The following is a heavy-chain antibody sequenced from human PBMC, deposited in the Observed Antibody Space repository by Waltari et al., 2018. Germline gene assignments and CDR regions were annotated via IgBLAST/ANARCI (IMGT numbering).Heavy chain of an antibody. CDR1: GYSISSGYY. V-gene: IGHV4-38-2*02. D-gene: IGHD3-16*02. J-gene: IGHJ2*01. CDR3: ARDGVFDYVWGSDRHWYFDL. Sequence: QVQLQESGPGLVKPSETLSLTCAVSGYSISSGYYWGWIRQPPGKGLEWIGRIYHSGSTYYNPSLKSRVTISVDTSKNQFSLKLSSVTAADTAVYYCARDGVFDYVWGSDRHWYFDLWGRGTLVTVSS. CDR2: IYHSGST.